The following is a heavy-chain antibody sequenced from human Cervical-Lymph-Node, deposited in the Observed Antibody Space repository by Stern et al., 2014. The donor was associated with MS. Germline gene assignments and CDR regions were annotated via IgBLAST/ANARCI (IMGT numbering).Heavy chain of an antibody. CDR1: GCTFSSYA. V-gene: IGHV1-69*01. D-gene: IGHD3-10*02. Sequence: MQLVQSGPEVKKPGSSVKVSCKASGCTFSSYAINWLRQATGPGPEWMGGISPSLVTANYAQNFQGRVMITADESSRTAYMQLSSLRSDDTAVYYCARDVRHIHHYGLDVWGQGTTVTVAS. CDR3: ARDVRHIHHYGLDV. CDR2: ISPSLVTA. J-gene: IGHJ6*02.